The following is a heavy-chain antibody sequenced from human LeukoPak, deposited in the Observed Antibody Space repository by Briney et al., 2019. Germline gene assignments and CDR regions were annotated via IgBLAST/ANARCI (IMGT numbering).Heavy chain of an antibody. CDR1: GYSISSGYY. D-gene: IGHD2-15*01. J-gene: IGHJ4*02. V-gene: IGHV4-38-2*01. CDR2: IYHSGST. Sequence: PSETLSLTCAVSGYSISSGYYWGWIRQPPGKGLEWIGSIYHSGSTYYNPSLKSRVTISVDTSKNQFSLKLSSMTAADTAVYYCARGGYCSGGSCLTFDYWGQGTLVTVSS. CDR3: ARGGYCSGGSCLTFDY.